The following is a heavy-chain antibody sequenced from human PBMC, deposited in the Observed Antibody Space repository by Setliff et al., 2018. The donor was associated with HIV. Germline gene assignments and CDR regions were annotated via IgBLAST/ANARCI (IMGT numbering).Heavy chain of an antibody. CDR1: GYSFTTYG. Sequence: ASVKVSCKTSGYSFTTYGISWVRQAPGHGLEWMGWISPYNGRTKSAQTFQGRVTMTIDTSTNSAYMELRSLRSDDTAVYFCARLGSGWSDSYYYAMDVWGQGTTVTVSS. CDR3: ARLGSGWSDSYYYAMDV. D-gene: IGHD6-19*01. J-gene: IGHJ6*02. CDR2: ISPYNGRT. V-gene: IGHV1-18*01.